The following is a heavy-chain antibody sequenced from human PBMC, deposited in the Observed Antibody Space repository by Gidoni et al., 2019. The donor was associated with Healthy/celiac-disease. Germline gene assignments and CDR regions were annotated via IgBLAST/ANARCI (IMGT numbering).Heavy chain of an antibody. CDR1: GFPFSSST. CDR2: ISRSSSTI. V-gene: IGHV3-48*01. D-gene: IGHD3-10*01. CDR3: ARLGPRITMVRGVSPYYGMDV. Sequence: EVQLVESGGGLVQPAWSLRLSCAASGFPFSSSTMTWVRQAPGKGLEWVSYISRSSSTIYCADYVKGRFNISRDNAKNSLYLQMNSLRAEDTAGYYCARLGPRITMVRGVSPYYGMDVWGQGTTVTVSS. J-gene: IGHJ6*02.